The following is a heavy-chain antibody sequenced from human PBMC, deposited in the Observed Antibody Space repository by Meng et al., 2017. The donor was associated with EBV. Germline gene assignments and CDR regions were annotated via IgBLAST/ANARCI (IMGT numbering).Heavy chain of an antibody. V-gene: IGHV1-69*01. J-gene: IGHJ4*02. D-gene: IGHD3-10*01. CDR2: LIPMSGAP. CDR1: GGTFRSDA. Sequence: QGRWQRSGPEVKKSGSSVKASGRTSGGTFRSDAVSWVRQAPGQGLEWMGGLIPMSGAPHYAQKFQDRVTIIADESTSTHSMELNNLRFEDTAMYYCASESGRGFTPDYWGQGTLVTVSS. CDR3: ASESGRGFTPDY.